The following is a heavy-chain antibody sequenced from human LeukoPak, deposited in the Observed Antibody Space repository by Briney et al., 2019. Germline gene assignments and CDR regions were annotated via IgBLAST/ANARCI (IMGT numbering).Heavy chain of an antibody. J-gene: IGHJ4*02. CDR3: ARSVPDYTRFDY. V-gene: IGHV3-23*05. D-gene: IGHD4-11*01. CDR1: GFTFSDYA. CDR2: FKTKYSQV. Sequence: GGSLRLSCVASGFTFSDYAMNWVRQAPGKGLEWVSTFKTKYSQVYYAESVRGRFTISSDNSEKTVYLQMNSLRAEDTALYYCARSVPDYTRFDYWGQGALVTVFS.